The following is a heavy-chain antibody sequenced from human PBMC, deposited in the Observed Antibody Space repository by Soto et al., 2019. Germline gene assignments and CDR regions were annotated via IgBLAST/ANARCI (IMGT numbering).Heavy chain of an antibody. D-gene: IGHD3-22*01. J-gene: IGHJ4*02. CDR2: ISSSGDII. V-gene: IGHV3-48*03. Sequence: LSLSCTSSGFTFSGYEMNWVRHAPGKGLEWISYISSSGDIIYYADSVKGRFTISRDNAKNSLFLQMSSLRAEDTAVYYCARSPYWYDSSGYLLRVDYWGQGNLVTV. CDR3: ARSPYWYDSSGYLLRVDY. CDR1: GFTFSGYE.